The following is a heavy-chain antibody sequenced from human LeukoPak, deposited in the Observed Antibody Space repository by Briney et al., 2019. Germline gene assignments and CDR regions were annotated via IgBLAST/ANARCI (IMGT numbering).Heavy chain of an antibody. Sequence: ASVKVSCKASGYTFIAYHMHWGRQAPGQGLEWMGRIHPSSGATNYAQRFQGRVTLTRDTSINTAYMELSRLTSDDTAVYYCARDLPFEDWGQGTLVTVSS. CDR2: IHPSSGAT. J-gene: IGHJ4*02. D-gene: IGHD2/OR15-2a*01. V-gene: IGHV1-2*06. CDR3: ARDLPFED. CDR1: GYTFIAYH.